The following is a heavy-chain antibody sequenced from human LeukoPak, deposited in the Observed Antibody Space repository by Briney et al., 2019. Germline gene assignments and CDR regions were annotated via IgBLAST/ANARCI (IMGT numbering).Heavy chain of an antibody. Sequence: PSETLSLTFTVSGGSISSYYLGWIRQPPGKGLEWIGFIYYTGTTNYNPSLKSRVTISVDTSKNQFSLKLSSVTAADTAVYYCARAGANGIESAGSLRYWSKGNLVTVSS. CDR1: GGSISSYY. V-gene: IGHV4-59*01. D-gene: IGHD6-13*01. CDR2: IYYTGTT. CDR3: ARAGANGIESAGSLRY. J-gene: IGHJ4*02.